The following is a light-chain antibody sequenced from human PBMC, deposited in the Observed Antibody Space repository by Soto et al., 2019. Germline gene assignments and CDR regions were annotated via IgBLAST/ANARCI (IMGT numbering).Light chain of an antibody. J-gene: IGKJ1*01. CDR1: QGISHY. V-gene: IGKV1-27*01. Sequence: DIQMTQSPSSLSASGGDRVSITCRASQGISHYLAWYQQKPGKVPKLLIYEASTLQSGVPSRFSGSGSGIDFTLTISSLQPEDVATYYCQKYDRVPGTFGQGTKVEI. CDR2: EAS. CDR3: QKYDRVPGT.